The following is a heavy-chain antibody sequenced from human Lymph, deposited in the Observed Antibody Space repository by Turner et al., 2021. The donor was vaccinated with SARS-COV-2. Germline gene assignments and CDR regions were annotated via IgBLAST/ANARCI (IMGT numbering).Heavy chain of an antibody. Sequence: QVQLVESGGGVVQPGRSLRLSCAASGFTFSSYGMHWVRRAPGKGLEWVAVIWYDGSNKYEADSVKGRFTISRDNSKNTLYLQMNSLRAEDTAVYYCARVKGYNGYDLRYYYGMDVWGQGTTVTVSS. CDR3: ARVKGYNGYDLRYYYGMDV. D-gene: IGHD5-12*01. CDR2: IWYDGSNK. CDR1: GFTFSSYG. V-gene: IGHV3-33*01. J-gene: IGHJ6*02.